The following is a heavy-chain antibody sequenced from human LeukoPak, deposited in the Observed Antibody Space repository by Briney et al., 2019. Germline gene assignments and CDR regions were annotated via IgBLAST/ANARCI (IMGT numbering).Heavy chain of an antibody. CDR3: AREMVIAAAGHNWFRP. D-gene: IGHD6-13*01. J-gene: IGHJ5*02. V-gene: IGHV1-18*01. CDR2: ISAYNGNT. CDR1: GYTFTSYG. Sequence: ASVKVSCKASGYTFTSYGISWVRQAPGQGLEWMGWISAYNGNTNYAQKLQGRVTMTTDTSTSTAYMELRSLRSDDTAVYYCAREMVIAAAGHNWFRPWGQGTLVTVSS.